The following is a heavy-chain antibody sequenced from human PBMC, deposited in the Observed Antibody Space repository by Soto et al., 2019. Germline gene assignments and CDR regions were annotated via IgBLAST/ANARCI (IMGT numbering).Heavy chain of an antibody. CDR3: ARARGLVIRGYYGMDV. Sequence: GASVKVSCKASGYTFTSYGISWVRQAPGQGLEWMGGIIPIFGTANYAQKFQGRVTITADESTSTAYMELSSLRSEDTAVYYCARARGLVIRGYYGMDVWGQGTTVTVSS. CDR2: IIPIFGTA. J-gene: IGHJ6*02. CDR1: GYTFTSYG. V-gene: IGHV1-69*13. D-gene: IGHD3-9*01.